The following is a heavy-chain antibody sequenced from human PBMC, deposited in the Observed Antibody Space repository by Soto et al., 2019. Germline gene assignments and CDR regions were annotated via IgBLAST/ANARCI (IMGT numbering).Heavy chain of an antibody. V-gene: IGHV1-46*01. CDR1: GYPLTSFS. CDR3: ASSGGRRWYANAFDF. CDR2: IYRGGGGT. Sequence: QAQLVQSGAEVKKPGASVKAACKASGYPLTSFSIHWLRQAPGQGLVWVGAIYRGGGGTTYSQKLQCRVTMPKDTSTSSVYRELSSQTSEDTAMEYCASSGGRRWYANAFDFWGQEPKDFVSS. J-gene: IGHJ3*01. D-gene: IGHD6-13*01.